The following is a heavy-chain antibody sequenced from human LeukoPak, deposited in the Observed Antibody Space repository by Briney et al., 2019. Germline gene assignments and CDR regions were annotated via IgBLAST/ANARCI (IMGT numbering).Heavy chain of an antibody. V-gene: IGHV3-11*04. CDR2: ISSSGRTI. J-gene: IGHJ4*02. CDR3: AREGSSWFDY. CDR1: GFTFSDYY. D-gene: IGHD6-13*01. Sequence: PGGSLRLSCAASGFTFSDYYMTWIRQAPGKGLEWISYISSSGRTIYYADSVKGRFTISRDNSKNTLYLQMNSLRAEDTAVYYCAREGSSWFDYWGQGTLVTVSS.